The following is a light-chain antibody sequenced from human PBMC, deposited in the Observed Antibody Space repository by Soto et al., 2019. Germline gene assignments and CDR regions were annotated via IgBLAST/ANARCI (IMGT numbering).Light chain of an antibody. CDR1: GSNIGSNS. V-gene: IGLV1-47*01. J-gene: IGLJ2*01. Sequence: QSVLTQPPSASGTPGQRVAISCSGSGSNIGSNSVYWYQQLPGTAPKLLIYTNNQRPSGVPDRFSGSKSGTSASLAIIGLRSEDEANYYCAAWDDGLSGLVFGGGTKLTVL. CDR2: TNN. CDR3: AAWDDGLSGLV.